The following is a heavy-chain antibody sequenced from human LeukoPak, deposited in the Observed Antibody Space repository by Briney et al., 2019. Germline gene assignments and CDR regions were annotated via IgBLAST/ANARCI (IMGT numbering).Heavy chain of an antibody. CDR1: GFTFSAYA. CDR3: AKDRTTM. CDR2: IAISGDTT. J-gene: IGHJ1*01. V-gene: IGHV3-23*01. D-gene: IGHD4/OR15-4a*01. Sequence: GGSLRLSCTASGFTFSAYAMMWVRQAPGKGLEWVSAIAISGDTTYYADSVKGRFTISRDNSKNTLYLQMNSLRAEDTAIYYCAKDRTTMWGQGTLVTVSS.